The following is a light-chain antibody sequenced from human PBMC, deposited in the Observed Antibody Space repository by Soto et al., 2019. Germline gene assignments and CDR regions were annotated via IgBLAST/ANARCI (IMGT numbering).Light chain of an antibody. CDR3: QHYASPPIT. J-gene: IGKJ5*01. Sequence: EIGLTQYPGPLSLSPGERATLSCRASQSLSRSNLAWFQQRPGQTPRLLIYGASSRATGIPDRFSGSGSGTDFTLTISRLEPEDFAVYYCQHYASPPITFGQGTRLEIK. V-gene: IGKV3-20*01. CDR2: GAS. CDR1: QSLSRSN.